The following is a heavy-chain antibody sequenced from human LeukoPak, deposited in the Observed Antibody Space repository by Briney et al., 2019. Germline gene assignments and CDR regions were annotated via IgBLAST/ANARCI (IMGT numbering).Heavy chain of an antibody. J-gene: IGHJ3*02. D-gene: IGHD1-26*01. V-gene: IGHV4-30-4*07. CDR2: IYYSGST. CDR3: ARTEDSGSYSDAFDI. CDR1: GGSISSGGYS. Sequence: PSETLSLTCAVSGGSISSGGYSWSWIRQPPGKGLEWIGYIYYSGSTYYNPSLKSRVTISVDTSKNQFSLKLSSVTAADTAVYYCARTEDSGSYSDAFDIWGQGTMVTVSS.